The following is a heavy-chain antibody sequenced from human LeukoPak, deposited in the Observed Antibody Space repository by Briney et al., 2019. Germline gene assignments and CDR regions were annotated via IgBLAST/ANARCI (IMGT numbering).Heavy chain of an antibody. CDR3: ARDAGYYDSSGYYYYYGMDV. D-gene: IGHD3-22*01. J-gene: IGHJ6*02. CDR2: INPSGGST. CDR1: GYTFTSYY. Sequence: ASVKVSCKASGYTFTSYYMHWVRQAPGQGLEWMGIINPSGGSTSYAQKFQGRVIMTRDTSTSTVYMELSSLRSEDTAVYYCARDAGYYDSSGYYYYYGMDVWGQGTTVTVSS. V-gene: IGHV1-46*01.